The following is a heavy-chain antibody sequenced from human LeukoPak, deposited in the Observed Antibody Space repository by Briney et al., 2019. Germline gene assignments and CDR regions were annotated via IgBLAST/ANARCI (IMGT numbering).Heavy chain of an antibody. J-gene: IGHJ3*01. CDR1: GDSISNYY. V-gene: IGHV4-59*08. CDR2: IYNSGTIYYSGST. Sequence: PSETLSLTCTVSGDSISNYYWSWIRQPPGKGLEWVGYIYNSGTIYYSGSTNYNPSLLSRVTISVDTSKNQFSLKLRSVTAADTAVYYCARPFSGSYSDAFDLWDQGTMVTVSS. CDR3: ARPFSGSYSDAFDL. D-gene: IGHD1-26*01.